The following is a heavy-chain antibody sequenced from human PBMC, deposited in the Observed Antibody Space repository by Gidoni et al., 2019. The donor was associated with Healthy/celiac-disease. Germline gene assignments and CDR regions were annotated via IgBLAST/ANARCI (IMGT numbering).Heavy chain of an antibody. V-gene: IGHV3-21*01. CDR2: ISSSSSYI. Sequence: QLLESGGGLDKPGVSLRLSCAASGFPFSSYSMNWVRQDPGKGLEWVSSISSSSSYIYYADSVKGRFTISRDNAKNSLYLQRNSLRAEDTAVYYCAREMASHGGLDYWGQGTLVTVSS. CDR3: AREMASHGGLDY. CDR1: GFPFSSYS. D-gene: IGHD3-10*01. J-gene: IGHJ4*02.